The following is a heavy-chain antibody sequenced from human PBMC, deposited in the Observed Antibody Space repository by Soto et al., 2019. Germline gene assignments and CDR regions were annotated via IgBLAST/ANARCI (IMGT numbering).Heavy chain of an antibody. V-gene: IGHV2-26*01. CDR2: IFSNDEK. J-gene: IGHJ5*02. Sequence: QVTLKESGPVLVKPTETLTLTCTVSGFSLSNARMGVSWIRQPPGKALEWLAHIFSNDEKSYSTSLKSRLTISKDTSKRQVVLTMTNMDPVDTATYYCARIRGIAAAGTYNWFDPWGQGTLVTVSS. D-gene: IGHD6-13*01. CDR1: GFSLSNARMG. CDR3: ARIRGIAAAGTYNWFDP.